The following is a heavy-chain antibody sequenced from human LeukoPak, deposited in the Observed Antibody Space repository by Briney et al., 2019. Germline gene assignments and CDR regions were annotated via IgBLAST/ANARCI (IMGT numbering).Heavy chain of an antibody. J-gene: IGHJ4*02. CDR1: GFTFSDYS. D-gene: IGHD1-1*01. V-gene: IGHV3-48*01. Sequence: GGALRLSCAASGFTFSDYSMNRVRQAPGKGLEWISYIGIDSGNTNYADSVKGRFTISGDKAKNSLYLQMNSLRVADTAVYYCARDYKSAFDNWGQGTLVTVSS. CDR2: IGIDSGNT. CDR3: ARDYKSAFDN.